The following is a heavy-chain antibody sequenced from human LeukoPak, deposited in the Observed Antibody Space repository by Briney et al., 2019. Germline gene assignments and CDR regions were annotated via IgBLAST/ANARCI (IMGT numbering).Heavy chain of an antibody. Sequence: PGGSLRLSCAASGFTFSSYAMYWVRQAPGKGLEWVAVISYDGSDKFYADSVKGRFTISRDNAKSSMWLQMNSLRDEDTAVYYCARDQTPFYWGQGSLVTVSS. V-gene: IGHV3-30*04. J-gene: IGHJ4*02. CDR2: ISYDGSDK. CDR3: ARDQTPFY. D-gene: IGHD2-15*01. CDR1: GFTFSSYA.